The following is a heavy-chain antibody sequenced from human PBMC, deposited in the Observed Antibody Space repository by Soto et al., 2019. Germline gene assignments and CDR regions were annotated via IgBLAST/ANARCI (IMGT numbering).Heavy chain of an antibody. CDR2: INHSGST. CDR3: ALGNFDAFDI. V-gene: IGHV4-34*01. J-gene: IGHJ3*02. CDR1: GGSFSGYY. Sequence: TSETLSLTCAVYGGSFSGYYWSWIRQPPGKGLEWIGEINHSGSTNYNPSLKSRVTISVDTSKNRFSLKLSSVTAADTAVYYCALGNFDAFDIWGQGTMVTVSS.